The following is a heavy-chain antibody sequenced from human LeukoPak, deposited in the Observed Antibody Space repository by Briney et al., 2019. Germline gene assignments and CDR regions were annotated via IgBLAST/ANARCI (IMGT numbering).Heavy chain of an antibody. J-gene: IGHJ5*02. CDR3: ARGLFGVVTNWFDP. CDR2: TSAYNGNT. V-gene: IGHV1-18*01. CDR1: GYTFTSYG. Sequence: ASVKVSCKASGYTFTSYGISWVRQAPGQGLEWMGWTSAYNGNTNYAQKLQGRVTMTTDTSTSTAYMELRSLRSDDTAVYYCARGLFGVVTNWFDPWGQGTLVTVSS. D-gene: IGHD3-3*01.